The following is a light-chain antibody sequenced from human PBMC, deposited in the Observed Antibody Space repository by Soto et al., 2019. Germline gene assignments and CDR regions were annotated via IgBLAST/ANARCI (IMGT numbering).Light chain of an antibody. CDR1: SSNIGAGYD. CDR3: QSYDSSLRGGI. V-gene: IGLV1-40*01. CDR2: GNN. J-gene: IGLJ2*01. Sequence: QAVVTQPPSVSGAPGQRVTISCTGSSSNIGAGYDVHWYQQLPGTAPKLLIYGNNNRPSGVPDRFSGSKSGTSASLAITGLQAEDEADYYCQSYDSSLRGGIFGGGTKVTVL.